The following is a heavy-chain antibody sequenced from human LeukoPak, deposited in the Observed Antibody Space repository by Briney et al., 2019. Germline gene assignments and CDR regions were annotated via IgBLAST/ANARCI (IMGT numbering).Heavy chain of an antibody. Sequence: ASVKVSCKTSGYTFTGYYMHWVRQAPGQGLEWVGWINPNSGVTNYARNFQDRVTMTRDTSISTAYMGLSRLRSDDTAVYYCARPDLGFGTDYWGQGTLVTVSS. J-gene: IGHJ4*02. CDR3: ARPDLGFGTDY. V-gene: IGHV1-2*02. D-gene: IGHD3-10*01. CDR1: GYTFTGYY. CDR2: INPNSGVT.